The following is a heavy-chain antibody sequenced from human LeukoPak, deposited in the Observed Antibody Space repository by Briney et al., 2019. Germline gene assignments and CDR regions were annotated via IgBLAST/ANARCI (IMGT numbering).Heavy chain of an antibody. D-gene: IGHD1-26*01. J-gene: IGHJ4*02. Sequence: PRGSLRLSCAASGFTFSSYGMTWVRQAPGKGLEWVGRTKSKTHGGTTDYAAPVKGRFTISRDDSKNTLYLQMNSLKTEDTAVYYCTIEMSGSYPYWGQGTLVTVSS. CDR1: GFTFSSYG. V-gene: IGHV3-15*01. CDR2: TKSKTHGGTT. CDR3: TIEMSGSYPY.